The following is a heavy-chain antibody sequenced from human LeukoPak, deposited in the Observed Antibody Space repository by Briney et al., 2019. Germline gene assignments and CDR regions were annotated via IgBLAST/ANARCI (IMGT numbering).Heavy chain of an antibody. D-gene: IGHD5-18*01. Sequence: ASVKVSCTASGYTFTSYDINWVRQAPGQGLEWMGWMNPNSGNTGYAQKFQGRVTMTRNTSISTAYMELSSLRSEDTAVYYCARGYSYGYDWFDPWGQGTLVTVSS. CDR3: ARGYSYGYDWFDP. V-gene: IGHV1-8*01. CDR1: GYTFTSYD. J-gene: IGHJ5*02. CDR2: MNPNSGNT.